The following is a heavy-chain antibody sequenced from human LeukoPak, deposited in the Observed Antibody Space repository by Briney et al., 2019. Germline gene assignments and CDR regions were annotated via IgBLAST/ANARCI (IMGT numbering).Heavy chain of an antibody. Sequence: SETLSLTCTVSGGSISSYYWNWIRQPPGKGLVGIGCIYYSGNTNYNPSLKSRVTISVDTSRNQFSLKLRSVTAADTAVYYCARTYIPSDAFNIWGQGTLVTVSS. J-gene: IGHJ3*02. D-gene: IGHD2-21*01. V-gene: IGHV4-59*01. CDR1: GGSISSYY. CDR3: ARTYIPSDAFNI. CDR2: IYYSGNT.